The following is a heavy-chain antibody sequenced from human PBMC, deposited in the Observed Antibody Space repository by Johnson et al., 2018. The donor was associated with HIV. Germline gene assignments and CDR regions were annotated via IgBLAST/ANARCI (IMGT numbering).Heavy chain of an antibody. V-gene: IGHV3-66*01. CDR2: IYVGDNT. CDR3: ASLYVFDI. CDR1: GFTVSSDY. J-gene: IGHJ3*02. Sequence: VQLVESGGGLVQPGGSLRLSCAASGFTVSSDYMSWVRQAPGKGLEWVSSIYVGDNTYYADSVNGRFTISRDNSENTMYLQMNSLRAADTAVYYCASLYVFDIWGQGTMVTVSS.